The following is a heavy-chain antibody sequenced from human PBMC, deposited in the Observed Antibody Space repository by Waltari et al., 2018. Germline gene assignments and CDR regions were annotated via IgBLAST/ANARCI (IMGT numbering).Heavy chain of an antibody. D-gene: IGHD3-22*01. CDR3: ARDNGDYYDSSGYPYFDY. Sequence: QVQLQQSGPGLVKPSQTLSLTCAISGDSVSSNSAAWNWIRQSPSRGLEWLGRTYYRSKWYKDYAVSVKSRITINPDTSTDQFSLQLNSVTPEDTAVYYCARDNGDYYDSSGYPYFDYWGQGTLVTVSS. V-gene: IGHV6-1*01. J-gene: IGHJ4*02. CDR1: GDSVSSNSAA. CDR2: TYYRSKWYK.